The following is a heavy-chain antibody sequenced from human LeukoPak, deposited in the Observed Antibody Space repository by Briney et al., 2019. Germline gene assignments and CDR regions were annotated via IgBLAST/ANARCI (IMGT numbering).Heavy chain of an antibody. V-gene: IGHV3-30*02. D-gene: IGHD5-12*01. CDR3: ARGPSGYHNT. J-gene: IGHJ4*02. CDR2: IRYDGSNK. Sequence: GGSLRLSCAASGFIFSNYGMHWVRQAPGKGLEWVAFIRYDGSNKYHADSVKGRFTISRDNSKNTLYLQMSSLRDEDTAVYYCARGPSGYHNTGGQGTLVTVSS. CDR1: GFIFSNYG.